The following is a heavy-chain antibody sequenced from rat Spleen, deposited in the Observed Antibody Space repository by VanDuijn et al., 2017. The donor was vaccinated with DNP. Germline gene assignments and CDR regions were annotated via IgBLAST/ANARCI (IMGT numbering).Heavy chain of an antibody. V-gene: IGHV2-30*01. CDR3: ARGITGAMDA. J-gene: IGHJ4*01. CDR1: GFSLTSYN. D-gene: IGHD1-4*01. Sequence: QVQLKESGPGLVQPSQTLSLTCTVSGFSLTSYNVHWVRQPTGKGLEWMGIIWTGGSTDYNSALKSRLSISRDTSKSQVFLKMNSLQTEDIATYYCARGITGAMDAWGQGTSVTVSS. CDR2: IWTGGST.